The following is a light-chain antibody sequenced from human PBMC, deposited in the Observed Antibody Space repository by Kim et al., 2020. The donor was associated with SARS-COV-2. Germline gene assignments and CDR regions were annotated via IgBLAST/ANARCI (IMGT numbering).Light chain of an antibody. V-gene: IGKV3-20*01. CDR2: GAS. J-gene: IGKJ4*01. CDR3: QHYINSPRT. CDR1: QSISSDY. Sequence: EVVLTQSPGTLSLSPGERATLSCRASQSISSDYLAWYQQRPGQAPRLLIYGASTRATGIPDRFSGSGSGTDFILTISRLEPEDFAVYYCQHYINSPRTFGGGRKGEIK.